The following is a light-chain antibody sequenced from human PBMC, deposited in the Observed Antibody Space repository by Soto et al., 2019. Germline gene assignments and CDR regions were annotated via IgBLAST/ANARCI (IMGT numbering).Light chain of an antibody. CDR1: QDISNY. CDR2: DAS. CDR3: QQYDNLPIT. V-gene: IGKV1-33*01. Sequence: DIQMTQSPSSLSASVGDRVTITCQASQDISNYLNWYQQKPGKPPKLLIYDASNLETGVPSRFSRSGSGTDFTFTISSLQPEDIATYYCQQYDNLPITFGQGTRLEIK. J-gene: IGKJ5*01.